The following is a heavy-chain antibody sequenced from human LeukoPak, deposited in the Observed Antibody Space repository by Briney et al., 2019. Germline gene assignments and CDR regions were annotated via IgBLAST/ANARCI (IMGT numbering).Heavy chain of an antibody. J-gene: IGHJ4*02. V-gene: IGHV3-30-3*01. CDR1: GITFSSYA. D-gene: IGHD3-9*01. CDR2: ISYDGSNK. Sequence: GRSLRLSCAASGITFSSYAMHWVRQAPGKGLEWVADISYDGSNKYYADSVKGRFTISRDNSKNTLYLQMNSLRAEDTAVYFCARDARYYDILTGYPLFDYWGQGTLVTVSS. CDR3: ARDARYYDILTGYPLFDY.